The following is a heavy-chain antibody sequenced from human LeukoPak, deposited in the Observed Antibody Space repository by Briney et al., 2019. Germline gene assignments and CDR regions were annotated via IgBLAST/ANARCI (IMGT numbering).Heavy chain of an antibody. V-gene: IGHV4-34*01. D-gene: IGHD2-2*01. CDR2: INHSGST. Sequence: PSETLSLTCAVYGGSFSGYYWSWIRQPPGKGLEWIGEINHSGSTNYNPSLKSRVTISVDTSKNQFSLKLSSVTAADTAVYYCARVVCSSTSCYEGYWGQGTLVTVSS. J-gene: IGHJ4*02. CDR3: ARVVCSSTSCYEGY. CDR1: GGSFSGYY.